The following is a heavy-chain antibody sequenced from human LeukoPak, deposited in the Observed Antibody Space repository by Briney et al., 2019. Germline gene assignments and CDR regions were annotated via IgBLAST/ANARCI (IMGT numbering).Heavy chain of an antibody. D-gene: IGHD4-23*01. CDR1: GGSISSYY. V-gene: IGHV4-59*01. CDR3: ARRGYGGNSVYFDY. Sequence: PSETLSLTCTVSGGSISSYYWSWIRQPPGKGLEWIGYIYYSGSTNYNPSLKSRVTISVDTSKNQFSLKLSSVTAADTAVYHCARRGYGGNSVYFDYWGQGTLVTVSS. J-gene: IGHJ4*02. CDR2: IYYSGST.